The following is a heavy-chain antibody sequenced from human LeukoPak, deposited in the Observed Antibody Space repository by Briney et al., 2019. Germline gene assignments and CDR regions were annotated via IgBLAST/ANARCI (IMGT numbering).Heavy chain of an antibody. J-gene: IGHJ4*02. CDR3: AKWGDYDVLTGYYVSDY. Sequence: GASLRLSCAASGFTFSNYAMSWVRQAPGKGLEWVSAITGGGSGIYYADSMKSRFSISRDNSKNTLYLQINSLRAEDTAVYYCAKWGDYDVLTGYYVSDYWGQGTLVTVSS. CDR2: ITGGGSGI. V-gene: IGHV3-23*01. D-gene: IGHD3-9*01. CDR1: GFTFSNYA.